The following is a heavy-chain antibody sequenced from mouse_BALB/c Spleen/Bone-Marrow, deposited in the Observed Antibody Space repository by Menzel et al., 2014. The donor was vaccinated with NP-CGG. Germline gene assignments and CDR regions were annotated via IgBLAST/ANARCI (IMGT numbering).Heavy chain of an antibody. CDR2: INPSNGRT. CDR1: GYTFTSYW. V-gene: IGHV1S81*02. CDR3: ASYRGAY. D-gene: IGHD2-12*01. J-gene: IGHJ3*01. Sequence: VQLQQSGAELVKPGASVKLSCKASGYTFTSYWMYWVKQRPGQGLEWIGEINPSNGRTNYNEKFKIKATLTVDKSSNTAYMQLNSLAAEDSAGYYCASYRGAYWGQGTLVTVSA.